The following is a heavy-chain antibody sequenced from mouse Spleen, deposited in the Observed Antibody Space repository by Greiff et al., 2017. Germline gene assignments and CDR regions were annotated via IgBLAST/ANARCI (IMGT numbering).Heavy chain of an antibody. CDR1: GFTFSSYA. J-gene: IGHJ3*01. D-gene: IGHD2-4*01. Sequence: EVHLVESGGGLVKLGGSLKLSCAASGFTFSSYAMSWVRQTPEKRLEWVATISSGGGNTYYPDSVKGRFTISRDNAKNTLYLQMSSLKSEDTAMYYCARHGANYEGFAYWGQGTLVTVSA. CDR3: ARHGANYEGFAY. V-gene: IGHV5-9-3*01. CDR2: ISSGGGNT.